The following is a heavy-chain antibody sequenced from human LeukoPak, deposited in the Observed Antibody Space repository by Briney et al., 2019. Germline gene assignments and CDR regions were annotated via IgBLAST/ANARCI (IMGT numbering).Heavy chain of an antibody. Sequence: GRSLRLSCAASGFTFSTYGMYWVRQAPGKGLDWVAVIWYDGGNKYYADSVKGRFTISRDNSKNTLYLQMNSLRAEDTAVYYCAKDIQPSFRAAAGTYAFDIWGQGTMVTVSS. CDR2: IWYDGGNK. CDR3: AKDIQPSFRAAAGTYAFDI. D-gene: IGHD6-13*01. V-gene: IGHV3-33*06. CDR1: GFTFSTYG. J-gene: IGHJ3*02.